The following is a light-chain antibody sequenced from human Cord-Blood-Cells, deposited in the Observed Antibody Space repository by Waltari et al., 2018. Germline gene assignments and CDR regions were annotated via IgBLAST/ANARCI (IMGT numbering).Light chain of an antibody. J-gene: IGKJ1*01. CDR2: SAS. CDR1: QSVSSN. V-gene: IGKV3-15*01. Sequence: EIVMTQSPSTLSVSPGERATLTCRASQSVSSNLAWYQQKPGQAPRLLIYSASTRATGIPSRFSGSGSGTEFTLTISSLQSEDFAVYYCQQYNSWPWTFGRGTKVEIK. CDR3: QQYNSWPWT.